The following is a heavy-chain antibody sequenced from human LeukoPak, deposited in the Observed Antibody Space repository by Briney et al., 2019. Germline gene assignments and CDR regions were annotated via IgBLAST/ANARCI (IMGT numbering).Heavy chain of an antibody. D-gene: IGHD2-2*01. CDR3: ARSTPGADSHDY. J-gene: IGHJ4*02. CDR2: ISAYNGNT. V-gene: IGHV1-18*01. Sequence: GESLKISCKASGYTFTSYGISWVRQAPGQGLEWMGWISAYNGNTNYAQKLQGRVTMTRDMSTSTVYMELSSLRSEDTAVYYCARSTPGADSHDYWGQGTLVTVSS. CDR1: GYTFTSYG.